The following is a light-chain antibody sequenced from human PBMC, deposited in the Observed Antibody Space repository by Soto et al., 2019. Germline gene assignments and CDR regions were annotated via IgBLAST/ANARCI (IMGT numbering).Light chain of an antibody. CDR2: DVT. J-gene: IGLJ3*02. CDR1: SNDVGAYNY. CDR3: CSYAGSGNYWI. Sequence: QSALTQPRSVSGSPGQSVTISCTGTSNDVGAYNYVSWYQHHPGKAPKLIIYDVTQRPSGVSNRFSGSKSGNTASLTISGLQAEDEGDYYCCSYAGSGNYWIFGGGTKVTVL. V-gene: IGLV2-11*01.